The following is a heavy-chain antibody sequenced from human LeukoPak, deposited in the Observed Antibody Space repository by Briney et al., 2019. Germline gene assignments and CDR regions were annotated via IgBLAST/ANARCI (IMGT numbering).Heavy chain of an antibody. CDR3: ARDIGGSYAGY. Sequence: GRSLRLSCAASGFTFSSYGMHWVRQAPGQELEGVAVIWYDGSNKYYADSVKGRFTISRDNSKNTLYLQMNSLRAEDTAVYYCARDIGGSYAGYWGQGTLVTVSS. V-gene: IGHV3-33*01. CDR2: IWYDGSNK. CDR1: GFTFSSYG. D-gene: IGHD1-26*01. J-gene: IGHJ4*02.